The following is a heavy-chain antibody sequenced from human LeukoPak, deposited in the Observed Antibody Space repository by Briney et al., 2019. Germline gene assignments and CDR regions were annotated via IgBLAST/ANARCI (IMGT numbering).Heavy chain of an antibody. V-gene: IGHV1-2*04. CDR1: GYTFTGYY. Sequence: ASVKVSCKASGYTFTGYYMHWVRQAPGQGLEWMGWINPNSGGTNYAQKFQGWVTMTRDTSISTAYMELSRLRSDDTAVYYCARDLAMVVVDPTGPFDYWGQGTLVTVSS. D-gene: IGHD3-22*01. J-gene: IGHJ4*02. CDR3: ARDLAMVVVDPTGPFDY. CDR2: INPNSGGT.